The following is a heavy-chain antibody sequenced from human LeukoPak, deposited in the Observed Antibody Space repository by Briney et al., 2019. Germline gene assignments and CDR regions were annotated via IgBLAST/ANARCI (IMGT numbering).Heavy chain of an antibody. CDR3: AKTLGSITYDAYDI. D-gene: IGHD7-27*01. Sequence: GGSLRLSCAASGFTFSSYAMHWVRQVPGMGLEWVSGISWNSGNIGYADSVKGRFTISRDSAKNCLYLQMNNLRAEDTALYYCAKTLGSITYDAYDIWGQGTMVTVSS. CDR2: ISWNSGNI. V-gene: IGHV3-9*01. CDR1: GFTFSSYA. J-gene: IGHJ3*02.